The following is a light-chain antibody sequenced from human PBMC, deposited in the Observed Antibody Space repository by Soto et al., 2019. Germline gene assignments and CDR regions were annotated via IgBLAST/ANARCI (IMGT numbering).Light chain of an antibody. Sequence: IQMTHSPSSLSASVVYRVTITFRANHSIVRNLNWYQRKPGKAPELLIYTASNLESGVPSRFSGSGSGTDFALTISSLQPEDSAVYYCQQSHSSPLSFGGGTKVDI. V-gene: IGKV1-39*01. J-gene: IGKJ4*01. CDR3: QQSHSSPLS. CDR2: TAS. CDR1: HSIVRN.